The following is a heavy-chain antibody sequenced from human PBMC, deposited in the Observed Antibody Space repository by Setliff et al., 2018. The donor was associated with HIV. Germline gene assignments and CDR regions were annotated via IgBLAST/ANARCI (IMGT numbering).Heavy chain of an antibody. CDR2: IDYSGSA. D-gene: IGHD5-18*01. CDR3: AREGKTALVTKYFDY. J-gene: IGHJ4*01. V-gene: IGHV4-31*03. Sequence: PSETLSLTCTVSSGSISSGTYYWSWIRQCPGKGLEWIGYIDYSGSAFYNPSLKSRITISRDTSKNQFSLKMNSATAADTAVYYCAREGKTALVTKYFDYWGHGKLVTSPQ. CDR1: SGSISSGTYY.